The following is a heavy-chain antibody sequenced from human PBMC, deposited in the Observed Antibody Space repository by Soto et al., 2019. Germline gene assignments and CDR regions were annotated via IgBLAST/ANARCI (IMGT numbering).Heavy chain of an antibody. CDR2: ISSSSRTM. D-gene: IGHD2-2*01. V-gene: IGHV3-48*01. CDR3: ARTGEGGCSSTSCYPYYYYMDV. Sequence: GGSLRLSCAASGFTFSSYSMNWVRQAPGKGREGVSYISSSSRTMYSADSVKGRFTISRDNAKNSRYLQMNSLRAEDTAVYYCARTGEGGCSSTSCYPYYYYMDVWGKGTTVTVSS. CDR1: GFTFSSYS. J-gene: IGHJ6*03.